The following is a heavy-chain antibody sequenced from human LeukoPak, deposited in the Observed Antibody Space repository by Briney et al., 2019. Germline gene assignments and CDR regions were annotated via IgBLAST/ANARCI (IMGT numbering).Heavy chain of an antibody. Sequence: TGGSLRLPCAASGFTFGGYWMSWVRQAPGKGLEWVANIQQDGSRKYYVDSVKGRFTISRDNAESSMYLQMNSLRAEDTAVYYCARDTENTDIWSGYAYWGQGALVTVSS. D-gene: IGHD3-3*01. CDR1: GFTFGGYW. CDR2: IQQDGSRK. V-gene: IGHV3-7*01. CDR3: ARDTENTDIWSGYAY. J-gene: IGHJ4*02.